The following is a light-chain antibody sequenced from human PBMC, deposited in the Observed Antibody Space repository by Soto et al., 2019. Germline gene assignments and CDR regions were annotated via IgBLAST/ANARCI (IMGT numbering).Light chain of an antibody. CDR3: QHYNNWRT. V-gene: IGKV3-15*01. CDR1: QSVSSN. J-gene: IGKJ1*01. Sequence: DIVMTQSPATLSVSPGERATLSCRASQSVSSNLAWYQQKPGQAPRLLIYDASTRATGVPGRFSGSGSGTEFTLTISSMKSEDFAVYVCQHYNNWRTFGQGTKVDIK. CDR2: DAS.